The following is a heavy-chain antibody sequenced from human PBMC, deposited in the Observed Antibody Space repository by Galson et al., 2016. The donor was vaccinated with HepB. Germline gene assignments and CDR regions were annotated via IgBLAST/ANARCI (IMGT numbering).Heavy chain of an antibody. CDR1: GFTFSSHA. J-gene: IGHJ4*02. D-gene: IGHD1-26*01. CDR3: AKYRSATYYTDYFEY. CDR2: ISGSGGSI. V-gene: IGHV3-23*01. Sequence: SLRLSCAASGFTFSSHAMNWVRQAPGKGLEWVATISGSGGSIYYADSVKVRFTISRDNSKNTLFLQMKRLRDEDTALYYCAKYRSATYYTDYFEYWGQGTLVTVSS.